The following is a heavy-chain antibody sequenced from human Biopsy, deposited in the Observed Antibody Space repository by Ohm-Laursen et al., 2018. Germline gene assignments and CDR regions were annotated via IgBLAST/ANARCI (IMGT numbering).Heavy chain of an antibody. CDR3: ASVVLGPTNDAFDL. D-gene: IGHD3-22*01. CDR1: GGDINNYY. Sequence: SDTLSLTCNVPGGDINNYYWSWIRQPAGKGLEWIGRIYPGGSTNYNPSLKSRVTMSVDTSKKQLPLRLRSVTAADMAMYYRASVVLGPTNDAFDLWGQGTMVVVSS. V-gene: IGHV4-4*07. J-gene: IGHJ3*01. CDR2: IYPGGST.